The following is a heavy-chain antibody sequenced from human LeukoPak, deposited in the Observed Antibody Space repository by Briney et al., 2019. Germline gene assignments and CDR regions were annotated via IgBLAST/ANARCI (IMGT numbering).Heavy chain of an antibody. J-gene: IGHJ3*02. CDR2: IYYSGST. Sequence: SETLSLTCTVSGGSISSSSYYWGWIRQPPGKGLEWIGSIYYSGSTYYNPSLKSRVTISVDTSKNQFSLKLSSVTAADTAVYYCARGGRGRWLQINPRDAFDIWGQGTMVTVSS. D-gene: IGHD5-24*01. V-gene: IGHV4-39*07. CDR1: GGSISSSSYY. CDR3: ARGGRGRWLQINPRDAFDI.